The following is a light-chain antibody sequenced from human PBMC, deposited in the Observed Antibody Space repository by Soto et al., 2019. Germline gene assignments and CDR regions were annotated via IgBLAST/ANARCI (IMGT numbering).Light chain of an antibody. CDR3: SSYAASNNFYFV. Sequence: QSALTQPPSASGSPGQSVTISCTGTSSDVGGYNYVSWYQQYPGRAPKLMIYEVTQRPSGVPDRFSGSKSGNTASLTVSGLQAEDESDYYGSSYAASNNFYFVFGGGTKLTVL. CDR2: EVT. V-gene: IGLV2-8*01. J-gene: IGLJ3*02. CDR1: SSDVGGYNY.